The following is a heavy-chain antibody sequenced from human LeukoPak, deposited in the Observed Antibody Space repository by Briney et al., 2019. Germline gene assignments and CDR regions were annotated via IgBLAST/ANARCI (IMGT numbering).Heavy chain of an antibody. D-gene: IGHD3-22*01. CDR3: ARREINGYYLS. CDR1: GFIVNNNY. V-gene: IGHV3-53*01. CDR2: IYDDETT. Sequence: TGGSLSLSCAASGFIVNNNYVIWVPQSPGQGREWVYVIYDDETTDYADSVKGRFAISRDNSKNTLYLQMDSLRAEDTAVYYCARREINGYYLSWGQGTLVTVSS. J-gene: IGHJ5*02.